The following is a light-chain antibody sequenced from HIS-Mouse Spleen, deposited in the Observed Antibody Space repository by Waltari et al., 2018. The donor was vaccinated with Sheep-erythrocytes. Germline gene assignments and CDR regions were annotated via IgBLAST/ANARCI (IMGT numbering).Light chain of an antibody. V-gene: IGKV2-28*01. CDR2: LGS. Sequence: DIVMTQSPLSLPVTPGAPASISCSPSQSLLHSNGYNYLDWYLQKPGQSPHLLIYLGSNRASGVPDRFSGSGSGTDFTLKISRVEAEDVGVYYCMQALQTPWTFGQGTKVEIK. CDR1: QSLLHSNGYNY. J-gene: IGKJ1*01. CDR3: MQALQTPWT.